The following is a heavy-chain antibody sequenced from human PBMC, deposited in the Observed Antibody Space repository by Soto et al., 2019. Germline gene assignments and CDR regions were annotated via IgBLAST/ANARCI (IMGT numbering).Heavy chain of an antibody. CDR1: GYTFTNYA. Sequence: QVQLVQSGAEVKKPGASVKVSCKASGYTFTNYAISWVRQAPGQGLEWMGWISVYNGNTDYAQQLQGRVTMTTDTAISTAYMELTSRSSDDTSVYSGARGHCSGGSGYFAYHYGRDVWGQGTTVTVAS. D-gene: IGHD2-15*01. CDR2: ISVYNGNT. J-gene: IGHJ6*02. CDR3: ARGHCSGGSGYFAYHYGRDV. V-gene: IGHV1-18*01.